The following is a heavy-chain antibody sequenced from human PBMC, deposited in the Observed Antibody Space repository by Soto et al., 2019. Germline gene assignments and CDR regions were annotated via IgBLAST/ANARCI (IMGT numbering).Heavy chain of an antibody. D-gene: IGHD6-13*01. CDR1: GFTFSSYW. J-gene: IGHJ6*02. CDR3: ARDYGYSSPANYYYYGMDV. V-gene: IGHV3-7*05. CDR2: IKQDGSEK. Sequence: GGSLRLSCAASGFTFSSYWMSWVRQAPGKGLEWVANIKQDGSEKYYVDSVKGRFTISRDNAKNSLYLQMNSLRAEDTAVYYCARDYGYSSPANYYYYGMDVWGQGTTVTVSS.